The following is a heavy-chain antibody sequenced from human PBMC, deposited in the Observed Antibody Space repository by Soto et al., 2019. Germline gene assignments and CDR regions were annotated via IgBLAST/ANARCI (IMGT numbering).Heavy chain of an antibody. J-gene: IGHJ4*02. Sequence: QVQLVESGGGVVQPGRSLRLSCAASGFTFSSYGMHWVRQAPGKGLEWVAVISYDGSNKYYADSVKGRFTISRDNSKNTLYLQMNSLRAEVTAVYYCAKDGSGFDYWGQGTLVTVSS. CDR2: ISYDGSNK. CDR1: GFTFSSYG. D-gene: IGHD2-15*01. V-gene: IGHV3-30*18. CDR3: AKDGSGFDY.